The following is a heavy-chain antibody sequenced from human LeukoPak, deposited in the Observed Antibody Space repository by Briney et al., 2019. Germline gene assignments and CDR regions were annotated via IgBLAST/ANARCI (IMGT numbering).Heavy chain of an antibody. J-gene: IGHJ5*02. CDR1: GGSISSSSYY. CDR2: IYYSGST. CDR3: ARGESRYYGSGSYWFDP. D-gene: IGHD3-10*01. V-gene: IGHV4-39*01. Sequence: SETLSLTCTVSGGSISSSSYYWGWIRQPPGKGLEWIGSIYYSGSTYYNPSLKSRVTVSVDTSKNQFSLKLSSVTAADTAVYYCARGESRYYGSGSYWFDPWGQGTLVTVSS.